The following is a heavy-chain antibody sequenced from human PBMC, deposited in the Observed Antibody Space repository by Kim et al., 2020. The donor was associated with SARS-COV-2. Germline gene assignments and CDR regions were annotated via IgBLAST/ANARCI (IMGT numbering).Heavy chain of an antibody. D-gene: IGHD6-19*01. V-gene: IGHV1-18*01. J-gene: IGHJ4*02. CDR3: ARDVGASSGVSDY. Sequence: YAQKLQGRVTMTTDTSTSTAYMELRSLRSDDTAVYYGARDVGASSGVSDYWGQGTLVTVSS.